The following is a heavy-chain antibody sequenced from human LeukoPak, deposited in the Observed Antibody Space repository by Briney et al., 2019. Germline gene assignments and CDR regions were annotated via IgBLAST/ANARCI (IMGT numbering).Heavy chain of an antibody. CDR3: ARDTATVTTSGNYYYYYGMGV. V-gene: IGHV7-4-1*02. D-gene: IGHD4-11*01. CDR1: GYTFTSYA. J-gene: IGHJ6*02. Sequence: GASVKVSCKASGYTFTSYAMNWVRQAPGQGLEWMGWINTNTGNPTYAQGFTGRFVFSLDTSVSTAYLQISSLKAEDTAVYYCARDTATVTTSGNYYYYYGMGVWGQGTTVTVSS. CDR2: INTNTGNP.